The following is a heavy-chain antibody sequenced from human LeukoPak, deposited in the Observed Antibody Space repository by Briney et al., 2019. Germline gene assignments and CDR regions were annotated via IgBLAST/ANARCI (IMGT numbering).Heavy chain of an antibody. CDR2: IYNSVNT. CDR3: ARDPEGTAMADY. V-gene: IGHV4-59*01. D-gene: IGHD5-18*01. CDR1: GDSISIYY. J-gene: IGHJ4*02. Sequence: SETLSLTCTVSGDSISIYYWSWIRQPPGKGLEWIGYIYNSVNTNYNPSLKSRVTISVDTSKNQFSLKLTSVIAADTAVYYCARDPEGTAMADYWGQGTLVTVSS.